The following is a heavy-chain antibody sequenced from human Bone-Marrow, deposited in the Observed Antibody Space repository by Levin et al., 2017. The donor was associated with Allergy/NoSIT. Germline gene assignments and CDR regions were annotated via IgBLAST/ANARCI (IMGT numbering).Heavy chain of an antibody. CDR2: ISGSSSNI. Sequence: GGSLRLSCAASGFNFGGGAMNWVRQAPGKGLEWVSYISGSSSNIHYADSVKGRFIISRDNAKNSLYLQMNSLRDEDTAVYYCARDRSVGQRLFYYFDKWGQGTLVTVSS. D-gene: IGHD6-25*01. CDR1: GFNFGGGA. J-gene: IGHJ4*02. V-gene: IGHV3-48*02. CDR3: ARDRSVGQRLFYYFDK.